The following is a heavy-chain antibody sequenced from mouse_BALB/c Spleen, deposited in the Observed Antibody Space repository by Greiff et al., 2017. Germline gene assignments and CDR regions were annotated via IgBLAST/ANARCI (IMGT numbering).Heavy chain of an antibody. CDR2: ISSGGSYT. D-gene: IGHD1-1*01. CDR3: ARHEITTEPAWFAY. Sequence: EVQVVESGGGLVQPGGSLKLSCAASGFTFSSYGMSWVRQTPDKRLEWVATISSGGSYTYYPDSVKGRFTISRDNAKNTLYLQMSSLKSEDTAMYYCARHEITTEPAWFAYWGQGTLVTVSA. J-gene: IGHJ3*01. V-gene: IGHV5-6*01. CDR1: GFTFSSYG.